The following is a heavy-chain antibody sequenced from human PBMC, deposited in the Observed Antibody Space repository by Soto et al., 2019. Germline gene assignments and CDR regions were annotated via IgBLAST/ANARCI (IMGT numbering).Heavy chain of an antibody. J-gene: IGHJ6*02. CDR1: GFTFSSYG. Sequence: GGSLRLSCAASGFTFSSYGMHWVRQAPGKGLEWVAVISYDGSNKYYADSVKGRFTISRDNSKNTLYLQMNSLRAEDTAVYYCAKDGALRFLEWSNYYYYGMDVWGQGTTVTVS. CDR2: ISYDGSNK. CDR3: AKDGALRFLEWSNYYYYGMDV. D-gene: IGHD3-3*01. V-gene: IGHV3-30*18.